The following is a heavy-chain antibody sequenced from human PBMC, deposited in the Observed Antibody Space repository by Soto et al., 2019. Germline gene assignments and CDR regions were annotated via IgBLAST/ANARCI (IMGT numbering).Heavy chain of an antibody. J-gene: IGHJ6*02. V-gene: IGHV3-15*01. D-gene: IGHD2-8*02. CDR3: TTDQLIYGWYYYYGMDV. CDR1: GFTFSNAW. Sequence: PGGSLRLSCAASGFTFSNAWMSWVRQAPGKGLEWVGRIKSETDGGTTDYAAPVKGRFTISRDDSKNTLYLQMNSLKTEDTAVYYCTTDQLIYGWYYYYGMDVWGQGTTVTVSS. CDR2: IKSETDGGTT.